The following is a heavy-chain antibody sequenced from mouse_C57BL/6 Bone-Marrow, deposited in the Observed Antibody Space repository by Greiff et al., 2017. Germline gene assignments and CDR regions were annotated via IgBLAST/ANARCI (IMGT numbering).Heavy chain of an antibody. CDR2: IYPGDGDT. J-gene: IGHJ4*01. V-gene: IGHV1-82*01. CDR1: GYAFSSSW. CDR3: ARSQRSRYAMDY. Sequence: VQLQESGPELVKPGASVKISCKASGYAFSSSWMNWVKQRPGKGLEWIGRIYPGDGDTNYNGKFKGKATLTADKSSSTAYMQLSSLTSENSAVYCVARSQRSRYAMDYWGQGTSVTVSS.